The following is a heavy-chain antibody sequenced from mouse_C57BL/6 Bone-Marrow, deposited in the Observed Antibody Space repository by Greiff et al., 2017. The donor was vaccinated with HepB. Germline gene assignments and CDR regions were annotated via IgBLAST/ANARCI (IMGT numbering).Heavy chain of an antibody. J-gene: IGHJ3*01. D-gene: IGHD2-3*01. CDR3: ARSRDGYYLAWFAY. Sequence: QVQLQQPGTELVKPGASVKLSCKASGYTFTSYWIHWVKQRPGQGLEWIGNINPRNGGTDYSEKFKSKATLTVDKSSSTAYMQLSSLSSEESAAYYCARSRDGYYLAWFAYWGQGTLVTVSA. V-gene: IGHV1-53*01. CDR1: GYTFTSYW. CDR2: INPRNGGT.